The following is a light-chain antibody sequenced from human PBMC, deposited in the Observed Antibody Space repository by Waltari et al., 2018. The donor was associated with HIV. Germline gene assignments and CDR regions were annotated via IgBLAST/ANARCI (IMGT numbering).Light chain of an antibody. V-gene: IGLV2-8*01. CDR3: SSYVGSNRV. Sequence: QSALTQPPSASGSPGQSVTISCTGISSDVGDYNYVSRYQQHPGKAPQLMIYEVNKRPSGVPDRFSGSKSGNTASLTVSGLQAEDEADYYCSSYVGSNRVFGGGTKLTVL. CDR1: SSDVGDYNY. CDR2: EVN. J-gene: IGLJ3*02.